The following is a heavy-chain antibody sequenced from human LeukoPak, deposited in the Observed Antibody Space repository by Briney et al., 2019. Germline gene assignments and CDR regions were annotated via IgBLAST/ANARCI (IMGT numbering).Heavy chain of an antibody. CDR2: INTKSGGQTT. CDR1: GFSFRNEW. D-gene: IGHD3-10*01. Sequence: GGSLRLSCAASGFSFRNEWMRWVRQAPGKGLEWVGRINTKSGGQTTGYAAPVKGRFTISRDDSENTLYLQMNSLKTEDTGVYYCTVGHYSRLWGQGTLVTVSS. J-gene: IGHJ4*02. CDR3: TVGHYSRL. V-gene: IGHV3-15*01.